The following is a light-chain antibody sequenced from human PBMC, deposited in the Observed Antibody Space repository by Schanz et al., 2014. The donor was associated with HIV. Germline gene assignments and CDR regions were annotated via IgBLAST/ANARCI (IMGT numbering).Light chain of an antibody. CDR1: SSNIGAGYD. CDR3: SSYTSSSVV. V-gene: IGLV1-40*01. Sequence: QSVLTQPPSVSGAPGQRVTISCTGSSSNIGAGYDRPWYKQLPETAPKLLMYGNNNRPSGVPDRYSGSKSDTSASLTISGLQAEDEADYYCSSYTSSSVVFGGGTKLTVL. J-gene: IGLJ2*01. CDR2: GNN.